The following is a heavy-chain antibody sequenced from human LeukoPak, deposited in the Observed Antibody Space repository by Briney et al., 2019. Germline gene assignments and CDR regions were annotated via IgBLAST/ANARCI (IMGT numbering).Heavy chain of an antibody. D-gene: IGHD5-12*01. Sequence: PGRSLRLSCAASGFTFSSYEMNWVRQAPGKGLEWVSYITSSGSTIYYADSVKGRFTISRDNAKNSLYLQMNSLRAGDTAVYYCARDRWVASKYEGDFDYWGQGTLVTVSS. CDR1: GFTFSSYE. V-gene: IGHV3-48*03. J-gene: IGHJ4*02. CDR3: ARDRWVASKYEGDFDY. CDR2: ITSSGSTI.